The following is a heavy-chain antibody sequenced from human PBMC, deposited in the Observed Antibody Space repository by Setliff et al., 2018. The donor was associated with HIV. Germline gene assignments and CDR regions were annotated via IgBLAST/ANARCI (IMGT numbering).Heavy chain of an antibody. Sequence: SETLSLTCTVSGDSISTYYWSWIRQPPGKGLEWIGYIYISGRTSYNPSLKSRVTISVDTSKNQFSLKLSSVTAADTAIYYCSRSPKGRYGDYVYAFDIWGQGTMVTVSS. D-gene: IGHD4-17*01. CDR1: GDSISTYY. CDR2: IYISGRT. V-gene: IGHV4-4*09. CDR3: SRSPKGRYGDYVYAFDI. J-gene: IGHJ3*02.